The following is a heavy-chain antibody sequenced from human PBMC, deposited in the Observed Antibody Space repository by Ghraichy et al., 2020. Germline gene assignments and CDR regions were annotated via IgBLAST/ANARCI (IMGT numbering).Heavy chain of an antibody. CDR1: GFTFSSYT. J-gene: IGHJ6*02. CDR2: ISYDGSNK. Sequence: GGSLRLSCAASGFTFSSYTIHWVRQAPGKGLEWVAVISYDGSNKYYADSVKGRFTISRDNSKNTLYLQMKSLRAEDTVVYYCARDIVVVPTAMFVENYYYNGMEVWGQGTKVTVSS. D-gene: IGHD2-2*01. V-gene: IGHV3-30-3*01. CDR3: ARDIVVVPTAMFVENYYYNGMEV.